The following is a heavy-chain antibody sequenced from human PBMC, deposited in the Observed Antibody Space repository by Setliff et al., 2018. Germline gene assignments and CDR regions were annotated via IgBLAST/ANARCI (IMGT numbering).Heavy chain of an antibody. CDR3: AKSPHDFWSGRVFFDY. V-gene: IGHV3-23*01. D-gene: IGHD3-3*01. J-gene: IGHJ4*01. CDR1: GFSFRSYW. CDR2: INVGGTNT. Sequence: GGSLRLSCAASGFSFRSYWMAWVRQAPGKGLEWVSIINVGGTNTYYRDSVQGRFTISRDNHKNTLHLQMNSLRVEDTAIYYCAKSPHDFWSGRVFFDYWGQGMLVTVSS.